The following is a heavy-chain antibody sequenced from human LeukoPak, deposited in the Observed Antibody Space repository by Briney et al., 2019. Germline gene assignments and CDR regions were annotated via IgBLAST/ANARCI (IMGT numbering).Heavy chain of an antibody. D-gene: IGHD1-26*01. CDR1: GFTFSNAW. CDR2: ISYDGRNQ. Sequence: PGGSLRLSCAASGFTFSNAWMNWVRQAPGKGLEWVAVISYDGRNQKYADSAKGGFTISRDNSKNTLYLQMNSLRAEDTAVYYCAREGVGGMDVWGQGTTVTVSS. J-gene: IGHJ6*02. CDR3: AREGVGGMDV. V-gene: IGHV3-30*03.